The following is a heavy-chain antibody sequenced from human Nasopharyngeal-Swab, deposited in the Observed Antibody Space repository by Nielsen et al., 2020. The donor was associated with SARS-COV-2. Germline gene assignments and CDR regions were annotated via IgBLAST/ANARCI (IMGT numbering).Heavy chain of an antibody. CDR3: SRRVSEYCFVQ. CDR1: GFTFADHV. J-gene: IGHJ4*02. D-gene: IGHD2/OR15-2a*01. CDR2: ITGSSGAT. V-gene: IGHV3-9*01. Sequence: GASLRLSCAGSGFTFADHVMHWVRQTPGKGLEWDSGITGSSGATAYADSVKDRFIISRDKARNSLYLQMNSLRATDTALYFCSRRVSEYCFVQWGQGTLVTVSS.